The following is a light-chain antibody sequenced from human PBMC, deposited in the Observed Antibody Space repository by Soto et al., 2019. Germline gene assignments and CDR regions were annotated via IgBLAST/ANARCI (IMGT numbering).Light chain of an antibody. V-gene: IGKV1-39*01. CDR3: QQSFSVRSWT. CDR1: QSISSY. CDR2: GAT. J-gene: IGKJ1*01. Sequence: DIQMTQSPSSLSASIGARVPITCRASQSISSYLNWYQQKPGKAPMLLIYGATNLQSGVPSRFSGSGSRTDFTLTISSLQPEDFATYFCQQSFSVRSWTFGQGTKVDIK.